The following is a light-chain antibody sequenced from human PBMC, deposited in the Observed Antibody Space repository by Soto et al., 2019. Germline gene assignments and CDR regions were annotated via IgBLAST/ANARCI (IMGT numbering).Light chain of an antibody. V-gene: IGKV3-15*01. CDR1: KSAHSF. CDR2: GVS. CDR3: QQYTNWPPT. J-gene: IGKJ5*01. Sequence: PATLPVSPRERATLSCGARKSAHSFLCWYLQKPGQAPRLLIYGVSTRATGIPARFSGSGSGTEFTLTISRLESEDSAVYYCQQYTNWPPTFGQGTRLEIK.